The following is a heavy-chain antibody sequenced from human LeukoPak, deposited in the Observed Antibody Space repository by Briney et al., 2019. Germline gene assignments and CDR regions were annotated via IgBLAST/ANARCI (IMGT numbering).Heavy chain of an antibody. J-gene: IGHJ4*02. V-gene: IGHV1-18*01. CDR3: ARVLGRQIAVAGDDY. CDR2: ISTYNGNT. D-gene: IGHD6-19*01. Sequence: GASVKVSCKASGYTFTDYGNHWVRQAPGQGLEWMGWISTYNGNTNYVQNLQGRVAMTTDASTSTAFMELRSLRSDDTAVYYCARVLGRQIAVAGDDYWGQGTLVTVSS. CDR1: GYTFTDYG.